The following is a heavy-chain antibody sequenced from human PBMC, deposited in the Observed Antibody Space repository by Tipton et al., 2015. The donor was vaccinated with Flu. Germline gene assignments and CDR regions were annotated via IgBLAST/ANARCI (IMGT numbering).Heavy chain of an antibody. CDR1: GFTFSNFW. Sequence: VQLVQSGGALVQPGGSLRLSCAASGFTFSNFWMTWVRQAPGKGLEWVANINPDGNNKYYVDSVKGRFTISRDNAKNSLYLQMSSLRDDDSAVYYCVRDDGWYRVEYWGQGTLVTVSS. CDR2: INPDGNNK. J-gene: IGHJ4*02. V-gene: IGHV3-7*01. CDR3: VRDDGWYRVEY. D-gene: IGHD6-19*01.